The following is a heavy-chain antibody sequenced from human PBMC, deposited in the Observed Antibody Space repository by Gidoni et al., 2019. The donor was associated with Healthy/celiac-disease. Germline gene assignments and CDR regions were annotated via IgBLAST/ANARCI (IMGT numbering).Heavy chain of an antibody. V-gene: IGHV4-34*01. J-gene: IGHJ5*02. CDR2: INHSGST. D-gene: IGHD3-3*01. CDR1: RGSFSGYY. CDR3: ASGYYDFWGATNWFDP. Sequence: QVQLQQWGAGRLTPSETLALTCAFYRGSFSGYYWSWIRQPPGQGLERIEAINHSGSTHYNTSLKSRVTISIDTSKNQFSLKLSSVTAEDTAVYYCASGYYDFWGATNWFDPWGQGTLVTVSS.